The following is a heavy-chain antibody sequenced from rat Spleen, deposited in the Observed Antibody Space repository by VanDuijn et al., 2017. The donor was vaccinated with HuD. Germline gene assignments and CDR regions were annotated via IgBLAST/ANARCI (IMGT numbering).Heavy chain of an antibody. V-gene: IGHV5-7*01. J-gene: IGHJ1*01. D-gene: IGHD5-1*01. CDR3: ARAGWYFDF. CDR2: ISYDGSRT. CDR1: GFTSSDYY. Sequence: EVQLVESGGGLVQPGRSLKLSCAASGFTSSDYYMAWVRQAPTKGLEWVATISYDGSRTFYRDSVKGRFTISRDNAKSILYLQMDNLKSEDTAIYYCARAGWYFDFWGPGTMVTVSS.